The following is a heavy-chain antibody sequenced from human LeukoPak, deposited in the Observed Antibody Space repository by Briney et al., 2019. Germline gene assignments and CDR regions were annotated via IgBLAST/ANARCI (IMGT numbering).Heavy chain of an antibody. J-gene: IGHJ4*02. CDR2: IYYSGST. CDR1: GGSFSGYY. D-gene: IGHD3-3*01. Sequence: SETLPLTCAVYGGSFSGYYWSWIRQPPGKGLEWIGSIYYSGSTYYNPSLKSRVTISVDTSKNQFSLKLSSVTAADTAVYYCARGGGQRFLEWLFFDYWGQGTLVTVSS. V-gene: IGHV4-34*01. CDR3: ARGGGQRFLEWLFFDY.